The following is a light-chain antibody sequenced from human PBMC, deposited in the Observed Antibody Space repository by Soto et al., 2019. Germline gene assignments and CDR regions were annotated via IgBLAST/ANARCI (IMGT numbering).Light chain of an antibody. J-gene: IGKJ3*01. Sequence: EIVLTQSPATLSLSPGERATLSCRANQSVSSYLAWYQQKPGQAPRLLIYGASSRATGIPDRFSGSGSGTDFTFTISRLEPEDFAVYYCQQYGSSPRTFGPGTKVDIK. CDR2: GAS. CDR1: QSVSSY. CDR3: QQYGSSPRT. V-gene: IGKV3-20*01.